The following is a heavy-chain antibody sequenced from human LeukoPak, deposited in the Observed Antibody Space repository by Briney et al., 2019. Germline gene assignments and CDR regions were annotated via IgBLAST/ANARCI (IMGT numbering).Heavy chain of an antibody. D-gene: IGHD6-19*01. Sequence: SETLSLTCTVSGGSISSGSYYWSWIRQPAGKGPEWIGRIYTSGSTNYNPSLKSRVTISVDTSKNQFSLKLSSVTAADTAVYYRARDGGIAVAGTPHWGQGTLVTVSS. CDR3: ARDGGIAVAGTPH. J-gene: IGHJ4*02. CDR2: IYTSGST. CDR1: GGSISSGSYY. V-gene: IGHV4-61*02.